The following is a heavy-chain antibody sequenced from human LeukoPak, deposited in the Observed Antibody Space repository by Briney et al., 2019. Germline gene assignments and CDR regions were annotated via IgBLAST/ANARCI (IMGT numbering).Heavy chain of an antibody. CDR1: GFTFSSYS. CDR3: ARDSGYDWRNSYYMDV. Sequence: QPGGSLRLSCAASGFTFSSYSMNWVRQAPGKGLEWVSHISISSSLIYYADSVKGRFTISRDNAKNSLSLQMNSLRAEDTAVYYCARDSGYDWRNSYYMDVWGKGTTVTVSS. CDR2: ISISSSLI. J-gene: IGHJ6*03. D-gene: IGHD5-12*01. V-gene: IGHV3-48*01.